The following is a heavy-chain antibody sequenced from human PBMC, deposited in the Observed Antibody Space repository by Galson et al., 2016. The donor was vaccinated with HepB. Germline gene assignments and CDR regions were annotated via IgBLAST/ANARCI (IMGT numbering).Heavy chain of an antibody. CDR1: GFTFSSYG. V-gene: IGHV3-33*01. J-gene: IGHJ4*02. CDR2: IWYDGNNK. D-gene: IGHD6-19*01. CDR3: ARERPEIAVAAFDY. Sequence: SLRLSCAASGFTFSSYGMHWVRQAPGKGLEWVAIIWYDGNNKYYADSVKGRFTISRDNSKNTLYLQMNSLRAEDTAVHYCARERPEIAVAAFDYWGQGTLVTVSS.